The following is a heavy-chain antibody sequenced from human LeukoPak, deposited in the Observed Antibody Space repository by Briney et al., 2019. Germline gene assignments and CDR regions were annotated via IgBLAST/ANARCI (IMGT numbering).Heavy chain of an antibody. V-gene: IGHV1-46*01. CDR2: INPSGGST. D-gene: IGHD4-17*01. CDR1: GYTFTSYY. J-gene: IGHJ6*03. CDR3: AATVPASLYYYYMDV. Sequence: ASVKVSCKASGYTFTSYYMHWVRQAPGQGLECMGIINPSGGSTSYAQKFQGRVTMTRDTSTSTVYMELSSLRSEDTAAYYCAATVPASLYYYYMDVWGKGTTVTISS.